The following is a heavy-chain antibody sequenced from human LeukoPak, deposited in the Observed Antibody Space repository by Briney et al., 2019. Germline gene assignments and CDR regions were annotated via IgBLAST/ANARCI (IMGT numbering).Heavy chain of an antibody. CDR2: INTNTGNP. Sequence: VSVKVSCKASGYTFTSYAMNWVRQAPGQGLEWMGWINTNTGNPTYAQGFTGRFVFSLDTSVSTAYLQISSLKAEDTAVYYCARSLGYCSGTSCYKGGYYYYYGMDVWGQGTTVTVSS. CDR1: GYTFTSYA. V-gene: IGHV7-4-1*02. J-gene: IGHJ6*02. CDR3: ARSLGYCSGTSCYKGGYYYYYGMDV. D-gene: IGHD2-2*02.